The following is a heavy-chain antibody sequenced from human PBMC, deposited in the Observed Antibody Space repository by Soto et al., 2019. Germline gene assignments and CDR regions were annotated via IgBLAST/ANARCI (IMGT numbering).Heavy chain of an antibody. CDR2: ISSSSSTI. CDR3: AGLTYYYESSGYYTRDDAFDI. V-gene: IGHV3-48*01. D-gene: IGHD3-22*01. J-gene: IGHJ3*02. CDR1: GFTFSSYS. Sequence: EVQLVESGGGLVQPGGSLRLSCAASGFTFSSYSMNWVRQAPGKGLEWVSYISSSSSTIYYADSVKGRFTISRDNAKNSLYLQMNSLRAEDTAVYYCAGLTYYYESSGYYTRDDAFDIWGQGTMVTVSS.